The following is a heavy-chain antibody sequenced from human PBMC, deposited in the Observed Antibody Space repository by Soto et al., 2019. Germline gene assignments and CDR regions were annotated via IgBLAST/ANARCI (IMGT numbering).Heavy chain of an antibody. Sequence: GGSLSLSCEASGFPFSGDGMHWVRPAPGKGLEWVAVISYYGTNEYYEDSVKGRFTISRDNSKNTLYLQMNSLRIEDTAVYFCAKEDPSGRYSLDYWGQGSQVTVS. CDR2: ISYYGTNE. D-gene: IGHD1-26*01. CDR1: GFPFSGDG. CDR3: AKEDPSGRYSLDY. J-gene: IGHJ4*02. V-gene: IGHV3-30*18.